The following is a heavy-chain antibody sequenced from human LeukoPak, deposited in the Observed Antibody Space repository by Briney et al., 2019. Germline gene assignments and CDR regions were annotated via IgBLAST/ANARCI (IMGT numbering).Heavy chain of an antibody. J-gene: IGHJ4*02. CDR1: GGSISSYY. CDR2: IYYSGST. D-gene: IGHD1-26*01. V-gene: IGHV4-59*01. CDR3: ARGVNSGYFDY. Sequence: SETLSPTCTVSGGSISSYYWTWIRQPPGKGLEWIGYIYYSGSTNYNPSLKSRVTISVDTSKNQFSLKLTSVTAADTAVYYCARGVNSGYFDYCGQGTLVTVSS.